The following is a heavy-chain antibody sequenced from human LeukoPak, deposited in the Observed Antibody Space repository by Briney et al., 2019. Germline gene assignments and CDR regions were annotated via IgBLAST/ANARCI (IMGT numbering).Heavy chain of an antibody. CDR2: IYPGDSDT. CDR1: GYSFTSYW. Sequence: GESLKISCKGSGYSFTSYWIGWVRQMPGKGLEWMGIIYPGDSDTRYSPSFQGQVTISADKSISTAYLQWSSLKASDTAMYYCARGDITMIVVTGNDALDIWGQGTMVTVSS. V-gene: IGHV5-51*01. CDR3: ARGDITMIVVTGNDALDI. D-gene: IGHD3-22*01. J-gene: IGHJ3*02.